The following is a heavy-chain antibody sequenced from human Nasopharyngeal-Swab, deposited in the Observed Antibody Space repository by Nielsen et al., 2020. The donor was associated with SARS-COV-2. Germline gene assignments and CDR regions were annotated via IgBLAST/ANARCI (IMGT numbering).Heavy chain of an antibody. V-gene: IGHV3-53*01. D-gene: IGHD3-10*01. Sequence: GESLKISCAASGFTVSSNYMSWVRQAPGKGLEWVSVIYSGGSTYYADSVKGRFTISRDNSKNTLYLQMNSLRAEDTAVYYCARDLYKVVRGVIGYWGQGTLVTVSS. CDR1: GFTVSSNY. J-gene: IGHJ4*02. CDR2: IYSGGST. CDR3: ARDLYKVVRGVIGY.